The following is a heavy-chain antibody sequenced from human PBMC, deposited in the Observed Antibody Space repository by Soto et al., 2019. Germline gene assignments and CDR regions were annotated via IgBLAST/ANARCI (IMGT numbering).Heavy chain of an antibody. CDR3: TRQDEAYSRSSVDGDY. J-gene: IGHJ4*02. CDR1: GFTFSGSA. CDR2: IRSKANSYAT. V-gene: IGHV3-73*01. D-gene: IGHD6-6*01. Sequence: SGGSLRLSCAASGFTFSGSAMHWVRQASGKGLEWVGRIRSKANSYATAYAASVKGRFTISRDDSKNTAYLQMNSLKTEDTAVYYCTRQDEAYSRSSVDGDYWGQGTLVTVSS.